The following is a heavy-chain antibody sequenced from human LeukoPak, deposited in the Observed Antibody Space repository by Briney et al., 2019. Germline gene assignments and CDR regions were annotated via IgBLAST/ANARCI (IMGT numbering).Heavy chain of an antibody. Sequence: GGSLRLSCPASGFTFSSYAMSWVRQAPGKGLEWVSTISGSGGSTYYADSVKGRFTISRDNSKNTLYLPMNSLRAEDTAVYYCAKWLRPTLPPLDPWGQGTLVTVSS. CDR2: ISGSGGST. D-gene: IGHD5-18*01. CDR3: AKWLRPTLPPLDP. V-gene: IGHV3-23*01. J-gene: IGHJ5*02. CDR1: GFTFSSYA.